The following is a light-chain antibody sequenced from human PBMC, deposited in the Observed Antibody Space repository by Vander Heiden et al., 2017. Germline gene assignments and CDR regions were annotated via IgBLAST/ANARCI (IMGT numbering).Light chain of an antibody. CDR2: WAS. CDR1: QSLLYSSNNKNY. J-gene: IGKJ4*01. V-gene: IGKV4-1*01. CDR3: YQYYSIPIT. Sequence: DIVMTQSPDPLAVSLGARATINCKSSQSLLYSSNNKNYLTWYQQKPGHPPKKLISWASTRESGVPDRFSGSGSGTDFTLTISSLQAEDVAVYYCYQYYSIPITFGGGTRVEIK.